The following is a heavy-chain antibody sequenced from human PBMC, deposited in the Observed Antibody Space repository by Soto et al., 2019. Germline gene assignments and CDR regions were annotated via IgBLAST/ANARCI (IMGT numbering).Heavy chain of an antibody. J-gene: IGHJ4*02. Sequence: SETLSLTCAVSGGSISSGGYSWSWIRQPPGKGLEWIGYIYHSGSTYYNPSLKSRVTISVDRSKNQFSLKLSSVTAADTAVYYCARVRGPRVYEFDYWGQGPLVTVYS. D-gene: IGHD5-12*01. V-gene: IGHV4-30-2*01. CDR1: GGSISSGGYS. CDR3: ARVRGPRVYEFDY. CDR2: IYHSGST.